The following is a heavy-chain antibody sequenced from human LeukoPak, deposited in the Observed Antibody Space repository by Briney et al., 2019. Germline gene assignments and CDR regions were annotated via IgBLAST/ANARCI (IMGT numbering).Heavy chain of an antibody. D-gene: IGHD3-22*01. CDR1: GGSISSSSDY. Sequence: SETLSLTCTVSGGSISSSSDYWGWIRQPPGKGLEWIGSIYYSGSTYYNPSLKSRVTISVDTSKNQFSLKLSSVTAADTAVYYCARQVPHYYDSSGFDYWGQGTLVTVSS. V-gene: IGHV4-39*01. J-gene: IGHJ4*02. CDR2: IYYSGST. CDR3: ARQVPHYYDSSGFDY.